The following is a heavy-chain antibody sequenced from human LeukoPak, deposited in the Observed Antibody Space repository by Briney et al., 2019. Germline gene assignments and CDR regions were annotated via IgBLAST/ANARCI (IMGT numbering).Heavy chain of an antibody. CDR1: GYTFTSYG. CDR3: ARFDASVPAALVDY. D-gene: IGHD2-2*01. J-gene: IGHJ4*02. CDR2: ISAYNGNT. V-gene: IGHV1-18*01. Sequence: EASVKVSCKASGYTFTSYGISWVRQAPGQGLEWMGWISAYNGNTNYAQKLQGRVTMTTDTSTSTAYMELRSLRSDDTAVYYCARFDASVPAALVDYWGQGTLVTVSS.